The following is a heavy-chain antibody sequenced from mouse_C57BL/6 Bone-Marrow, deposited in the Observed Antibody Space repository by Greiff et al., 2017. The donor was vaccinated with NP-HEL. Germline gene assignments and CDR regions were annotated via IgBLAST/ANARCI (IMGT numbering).Heavy chain of an antibody. CDR3: ARWLRRPLFFDY. CDR2: INPNNGGT. Sequence: EVQLQQSGPELVKPGASVKISCKASGYTFTDYYMNWVKQSHGKSLEWIGDINPNNGGTSYNQKFKGKATLTVDKSSSTAYMELRSLTSEDSAVYYCARWLRRPLFFDYWGQGTTLTVSS. J-gene: IGHJ2*01. CDR1: GYTFTDYY. V-gene: IGHV1-26*01. D-gene: IGHD2-2*01.